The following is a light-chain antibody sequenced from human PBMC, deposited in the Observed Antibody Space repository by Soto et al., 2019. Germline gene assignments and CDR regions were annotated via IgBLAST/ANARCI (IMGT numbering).Light chain of an antibody. CDR1: SSDVGSYNL. V-gene: IGLV2-23*01. CDR3: CSYAGSDTGV. CDR2: ENN. J-gene: IGLJ2*01. Sequence: QSALTQPASVSGSPGQSITISCTGTSSDVGSYNLVSWYQQHPGKAPKLMIYENNKRPSGVSNRFSGSKSGNTASLTISGLQAEDEVDYYCCSYAGSDTGVFGGGTKLTVL.